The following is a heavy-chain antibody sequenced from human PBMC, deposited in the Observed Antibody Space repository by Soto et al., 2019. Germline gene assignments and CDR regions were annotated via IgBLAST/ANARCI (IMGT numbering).Heavy chain of an antibody. CDR2: IYYSGST. J-gene: IGHJ5*02. CDR3: ASPKIAFYNWFDP. Sequence: SEVLVSCRTVAAGFTSSGINCWRWIRQPPGKGLEWIGSIYYSGSTYYNPSLKSRVTISVDTSKNQFSLKLSSVTAADTAVYYCASPKIAFYNWFDPWGQGTLVT. CDR1: AGFTSSGINC. V-gene: IGHV4-39*01. D-gene: IGHD3-3*02.